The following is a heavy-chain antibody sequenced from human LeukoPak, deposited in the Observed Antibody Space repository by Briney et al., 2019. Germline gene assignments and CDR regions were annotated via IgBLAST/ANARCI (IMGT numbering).Heavy chain of an antibody. J-gene: IGHJ6*02. CDR3: AKVFRDYYYYYGMDV. D-gene: IGHD3-10*01. CDR2: ISGDGGST. CDR1: GFTFDDYA. Sequence: PGGSLRLSCAASGFTFDDYAMHWVRQAPGKGLEWVSLISGDGGSTYYADSVKGRFTISRDNSKNSLHLQMNSLRTEDTALYYCAKVFRDYYYYYGMDVWGQGTTVTVSS. V-gene: IGHV3-43*02.